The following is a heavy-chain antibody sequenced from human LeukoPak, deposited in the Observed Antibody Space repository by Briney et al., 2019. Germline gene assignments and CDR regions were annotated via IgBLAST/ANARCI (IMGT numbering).Heavy chain of an antibody. V-gene: IGHV4-38-2*02. D-gene: IGHD5-12*01. J-gene: IGHJ6*02. CDR2: IYHSGNT. CDR3: ARDAAYSGYGMDV. CDR1: GYSISSGYH. Sequence: SETLSLTCIVSGYSISSGYHWGWIRQPPGQGLEWIGSIYHSGNTYYKPSLKSRVTISVDTSKNQLSLKLTSMTAADTAVYYCARDAAYSGYGMDVWGQGTTVTVSS.